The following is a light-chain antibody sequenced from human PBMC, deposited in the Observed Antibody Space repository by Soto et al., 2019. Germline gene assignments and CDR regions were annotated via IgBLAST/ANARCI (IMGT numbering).Light chain of an antibody. Sequence: QSVLTQPASVSDSPGQSITISCTGTSSDIGASTFVSWYQQHPGKAPKLLIYEVSNRPSGISNRFSGSKSANTASLTISGLQAEDEADYYCSSARRDNTWVFGGGTKLTVL. CDR1: SSDIGASTF. CDR2: EVS. CDR3: SSARRDNTWV. V-gene: IGLV2-14*03. J-gene: IGLJ3*02.